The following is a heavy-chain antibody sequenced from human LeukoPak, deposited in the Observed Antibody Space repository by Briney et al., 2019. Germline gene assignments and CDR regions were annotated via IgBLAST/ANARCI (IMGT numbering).Heavy chain of an antibody. CDR3: ASGFSSSPYFDY. Sequence: GGSLRLSCAASGFTFSSYEMNWVRQASGKGLEWVSYISSRGITIYYADSVRGRFAISRDNAKNSLFLQMNSLRDEDTAVYYCASGFSSSPYFDYWGQGTLVTVSS. J-gene: IGHJ4*02. CDR1: GFTFSSYE. D-gene: IGHD6-6*01. V-gene: IGHV3-48*03. CDR2: ISSRGITI.